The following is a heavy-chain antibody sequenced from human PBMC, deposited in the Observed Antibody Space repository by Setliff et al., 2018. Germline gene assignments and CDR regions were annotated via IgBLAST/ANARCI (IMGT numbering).Heavy chain of an antibody. V-gene: IGHV1-18*01. D-gene: IGHD3-22*01. J-gene: IGHJ1*01. CDR2: ISGYNGNT. Sequence: ASVKVSCKTSGYTFISYGISWVRQAPGQGLEWMGWISGYNGNTDYAQNFQGRVTMTTDTSTSTAYMELRSLRSDDTAVYYCARAGGHYYDSSGRSGYFQHWGQGTLVTAPQ. CDR3: ARAGGHYYDSSGRSGYFQH. CDR1: GYTFISYG.